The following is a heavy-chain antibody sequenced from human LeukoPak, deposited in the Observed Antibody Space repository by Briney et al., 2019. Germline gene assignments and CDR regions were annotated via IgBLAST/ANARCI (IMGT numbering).Heavy chain of an antibody. V-gene: IGHV3-11*01. Sequence: GGSLRLSCAASGFTFSDYYMSWTRQAPGKGVERVSYISSSGSTIYYADSVKGRFTISRDNAKNSLYLQMNSLRAEDTAVYYCARAVPAYQRGYFDYWGQGTLVTVSS. CDR2: ISSSGSTI. J-gene: IGHJ4*02. D-gene: IGHD2-2*01. CDR3: ARAVPAYQRGYFDY. CDR1: GFTFSDYY.